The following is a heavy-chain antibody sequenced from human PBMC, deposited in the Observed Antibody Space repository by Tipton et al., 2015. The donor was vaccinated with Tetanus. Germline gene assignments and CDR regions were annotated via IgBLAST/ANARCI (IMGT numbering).Heavy chain of an antibody. CDR1: GDIFTNYW. Sequence: QLVQYGGEVKKPGESLKISCKGAGDIFTNYWIGWVRQKPGKGLEWMGIIYPGDSDTRYSPSFQGQVTISFYKSINTAYLQWSSLKASDTSVFYCARAHCTDGVCNFDFWGQGALVTVAS. J-gene: IGHJ4*02. V-gene: IGHV5-51*01. CDR3: ARAHCTDGVCNFDF. CDR2: IYPGDSDT. D-gene: IGHD2-8*01.